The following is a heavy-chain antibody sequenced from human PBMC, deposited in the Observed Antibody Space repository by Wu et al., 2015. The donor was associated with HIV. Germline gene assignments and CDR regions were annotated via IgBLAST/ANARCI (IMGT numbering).Heavy chain of an antibody. CDR1: GYTFTSYG. Sequence: QVQLVQSGAEVKKPGASVKVSCKASGYTFTSYGISWVRQAPGQGLEWMGWISAYNGNTNYAQKLQGRVTMTTDTSTSTAYMELRSLRSDDTAVYYCARDRGDRRITMVRGVMGDYWGQGTLVTVSS. V-gene: IGHV1-18*01. CDR2: ISAYNGNT. D-gene: IGHD3-10*01. J-gene: IGHJ4*02. CDR3: ARDRGDRRITMVRGVMGDY.